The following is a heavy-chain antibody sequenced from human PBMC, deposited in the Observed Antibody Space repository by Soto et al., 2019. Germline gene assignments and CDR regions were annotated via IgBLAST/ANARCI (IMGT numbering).Heavy chain of an antibody. J-gene: IGHJ2*01. CDR2: ISSSGSYT. CDR1: GFTFGDYY. D-gene: IGHD1-26*01. CDR3: ARLRVGVNWYFDL. Sequence: QMQLVESGGDLVKPGGSLRLSCDASGFTFGDYYMSWIRQVPGQGLEWLAFISSSGSYTKYSDTMRGRLTVSRDNGQNSLYLQMNSLRVDYTGVYYCARLRVGVNWYFDLWGRGTMVPVSA. V-gene: IGHV3-11*06.